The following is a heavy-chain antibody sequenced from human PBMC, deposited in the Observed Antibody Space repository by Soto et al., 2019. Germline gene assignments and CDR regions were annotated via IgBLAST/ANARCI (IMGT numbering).Heavy chain of an antibody. Sequence: GASVKVSCKASGYTFTNYAMHWVRQAPGQRLEWMGWINAGNDDTQFSQKFQGRVTITRDTSASTAYMELSNLISEDTAVYYCARDGGTYTKNFDYWGQGTLVTVSS. CDR1: GYTFTNYA. CDR2: INAGNDDT. V-gene: IGHV1-3*01. CDR3: ARDGGTYTKNFDY. D-gene: IGHD4-4*01. J-gene: IGHJ4*02.